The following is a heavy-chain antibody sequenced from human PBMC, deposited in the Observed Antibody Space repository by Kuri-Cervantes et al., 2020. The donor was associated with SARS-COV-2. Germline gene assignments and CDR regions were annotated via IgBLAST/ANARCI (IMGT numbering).Heavy chain of an antibody. J-gene: IGHJ6*02. Sequence: GESLKISCAASGFTFSGHWIHWVRQAPGKGLVWVSRINPDGSYTNNADSVKGRFAISRDNSKNTLYLQMNSLRAEDTAVYYCARVGIVGAAYYYYGMDVWGQGTTVTVSS. D-gene: IGHD1-26*01. V-gene: IGHV3-74*01. CDR3: ARVGIVGAAYYYYGMDV. CDR2: INPDGSYT. CDR1: GFTFSGHW.